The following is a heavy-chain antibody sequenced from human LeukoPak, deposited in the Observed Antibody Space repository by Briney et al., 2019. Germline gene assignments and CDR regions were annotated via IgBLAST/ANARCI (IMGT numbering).Heavy chain of an antibody. J-gene: IGHJ3*02. CDR3: ARHSEQQLDDAFDI. CDR1: GGPISSSSYY. CDR2: IYYRGST. Sequence: PSETLSLTCTVPGGPISSSSYYWGWIRQPPGKGLEWIGSIYYRGSTHYNSSLKSRVIISVDTSKKQFSLKLGSVTAADTAVYYCARHSEQQLDDAFDIWGQGTMVTVSS. D-gene: IGHD6-13*01. V-gene: IGHV4-39*01.